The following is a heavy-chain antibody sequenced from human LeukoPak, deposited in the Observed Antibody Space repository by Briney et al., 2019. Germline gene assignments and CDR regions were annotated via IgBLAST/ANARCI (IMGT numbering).Heavy chain of an antibody. CDR3: AKDPDCTSGICYTFFDY. J-gene: IGHJ4*02. CDR2: ISGSGGST. D-gene: IGHD2-8*01. Sequence: GSLRLSCATSGLTFSSFAMSWVRQAPGKGLEWVSAISGSGGSTYFADSVKGRFTISRDNSKNTLYLQMNSLRAEDTAVYYCAKDPDCTSGICYTFFDYWGQGTLVTVSS. CDR1: GLTFSSFA. V-gene: IGHV3-23*01.